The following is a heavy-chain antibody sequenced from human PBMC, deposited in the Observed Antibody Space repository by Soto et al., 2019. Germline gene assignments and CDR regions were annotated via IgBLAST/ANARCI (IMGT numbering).Heavy chain of an antibody. CDR3: ADRRPEIVWRNSRYAFDI. J-gene: IGHJ3*02. CDR1: GFSLSTSGVG. D-gene: IGHD3-22*01. V-gene: IGHV2-5*01. CDR2: IYWNDDK. Sequence: QITLKESGPTLVKPTQTLTLTCTFSGFSLSTSGVGVGWIRQPPGKALEWLALIYWNDDKRYSPSLKSRLTITKDTSKTQVVLTMTNMDPVDTATYYCADRRPEIVWRNSRYAFDIWGQGTMVTVSS.